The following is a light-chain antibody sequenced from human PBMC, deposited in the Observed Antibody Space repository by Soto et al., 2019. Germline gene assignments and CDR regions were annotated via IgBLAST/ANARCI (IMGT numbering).Light chain of an antibody. V-gene: IGLV2-14*03. CDR1: SSDIGGYNY. Sequence: QSALTQPASVSGSPGQSITISCTGTSSDIGGYNYVSWYQHLPGKAPKLVIYDVSNRPSGVSDRFSGSKSGNTASLTISGLQAEDEADYYCSSFTPTSTHVFGSGTKVTVL. CDR3: SSFTPTSTHV. CDR2: DVS. J-gene: IGLJ1*01.